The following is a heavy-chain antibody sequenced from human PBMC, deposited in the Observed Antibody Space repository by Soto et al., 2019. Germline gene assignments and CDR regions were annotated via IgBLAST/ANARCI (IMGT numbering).Heavy chain of an antibody. CDR1: GGSVSSSHY. CDR3: ARDYSSGWYGL. J-gene: IGHJ4*02. V-gene: IGHV4-61*01. CDR2: IHYSGTT. D-gene: IGHD6-19*01. Sequence: QVQLQESGPGLVKPSETLSLTCTVSGGSVSSSHYWSWIRQPPGKRLEWIGYIHYSGTTNYSPSFKSRVSISLATSKNQFSLKLSSVTAADTAVYYCARDYSSGWYGLWGQGTLVTVSS.